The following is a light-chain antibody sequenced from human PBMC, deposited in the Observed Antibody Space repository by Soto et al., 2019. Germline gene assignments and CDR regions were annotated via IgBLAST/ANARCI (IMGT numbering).Light chain of an antibody. CDR2: GAS. Sequence: IVVMSSAGTVALSRAERGSVGYGGSPSVSSSRLAWYRQKPGQAPRLLIYGASSRATGIPDRFSGSGSATDLPLPISRLEPEDFAVYYCQQYGSSPRTFGQGTKVDIK. V-gene: IGKV3-20*01. CDR3: QQYGSSPRT. J-gene: IGKJ1*01. CDR1: PSVSSSR.